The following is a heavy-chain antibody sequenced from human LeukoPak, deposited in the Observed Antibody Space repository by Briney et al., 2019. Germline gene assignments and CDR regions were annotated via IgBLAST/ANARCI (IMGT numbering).Heavy chain of an antibody. CDR2: ISGNGGST. CDR3: AKDPRSYIVTTMLFQY. V-gene: IGHV3-23*01. Sequence: RGSLRLSCAASGFTFSSYAMSWVHQAPGKGLEWVSAISGNGGSTYYADSVKGRFTISRDNSKNTLYLQINSLRAEDTAVYYCAKDPRSYIVTTMLFQYWGQGTLVTVSS. CDR1: GFTFSSYA. J-gene: IGHJ4*02. D-gene: IGHD5-12*01.